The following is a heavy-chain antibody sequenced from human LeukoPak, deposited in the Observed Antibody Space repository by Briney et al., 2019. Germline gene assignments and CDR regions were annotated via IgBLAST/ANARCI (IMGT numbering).Heavy chain of an antibody. Sequence: ASVKVSCKASGYTFTSYGISWVRQAPGQGLGWMGWINPDNGDTSYAQMLQARVTMTRDTSISTAYMELSSLRSDDTAVYYCARAMGGDNSGYRPFDYRGQGTLVTVSS. CDR1: GYTFTSYG. CDR3: ARAMGGDNSGYRPFDY. CDR2: INPDNGDT. D-gene: IGHD3-22*01. J-gene: IGHJ4*02. V-gene: IGHV1-18*01.